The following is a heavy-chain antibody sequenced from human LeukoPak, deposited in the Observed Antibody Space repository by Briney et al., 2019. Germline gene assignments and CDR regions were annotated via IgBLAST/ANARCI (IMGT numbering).Heavy chain of an antibody. CDR2: ISSSSTYI. CDR3: ARGAKSRAAVAVDYYYYGTDV. Sequence: GGSLRLSCAASGFTFSRYSIHGVRQAPGKGLEWVSSISSSSTYIYYADSVKGRFTISRDNSKNSVSLQMNSLRAEDTGVYYCARGAKSRAAVAVDYYYYGTDVWDPGTTVTVSS. D-gene: IGHD6-19*01. J-gene: IGHJ6*02. CDR1: GFTFSRYS. V-gene: IGHV3-21*01.